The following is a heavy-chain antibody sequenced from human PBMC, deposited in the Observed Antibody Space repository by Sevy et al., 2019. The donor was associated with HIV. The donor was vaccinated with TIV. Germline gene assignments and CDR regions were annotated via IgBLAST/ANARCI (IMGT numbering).Heavy chain of an antibody. CDR2: IKSKTDGGTT. Sequence: GGCLRLSCAASGFTFSNAWMSWVHQAPGKGLEWVGRIKSKTDGGTTDYAAPVKGRFTISRDDSKNTLYLQMNSLKTEDTAVYYCTTDSIAAAAYYFDYWGQGTLVTVSS. V-gene: IGHV3-15*01. CDR3: TTDSIAAAAYYFDY. D-gene: IGHD6-13*01. J-gene: IGHJ4*02. CDR1: GFTFSNAW.